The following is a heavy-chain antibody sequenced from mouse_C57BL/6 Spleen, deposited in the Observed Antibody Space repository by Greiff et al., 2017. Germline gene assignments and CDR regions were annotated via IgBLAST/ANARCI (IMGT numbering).Heavy chain of an antibody. CDR1: GYTFTSYW. CDR3: ARSPGLITTVVDY. V-gene: IGHV1-53*01. J-gene: IGHJ2*01. CDR2: INPSNGGT. D-gene: IGHD1-1*01. Sequence: QVQLQQSGTELVKPGASVKLSCKASGYTFTSYWMHWVKQRPGQGLEWIGNINPSNGGTNYNEKFKSKATLTVDKSSSTAYMQLSSLTSEDSAVYYCARSPGLITTVVDYWGQGTTLTVSS.